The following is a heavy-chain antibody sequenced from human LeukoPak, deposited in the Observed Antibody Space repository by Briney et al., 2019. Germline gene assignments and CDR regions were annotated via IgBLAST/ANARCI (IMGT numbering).Heavy chain of an antibody. CDR3: ASSMRVFGVVSHDAFDI. D-gene: IGHD3-3*01. CDR1: GGSISSYY. CDR2: IYYSGST. J-gene: IGHJ3*02. Sequence: SETLSLTCTVSGGSISSYYWSWIRQPPGKGLEWIGYIYYSGSTNYNPSLKSRVTISVDRSKNQFSLKLSSVTAADTAVYYCASSMRVFGVVSHDAFDIWGQGTMVTVSS. V-gene: IGHV4-59*12.